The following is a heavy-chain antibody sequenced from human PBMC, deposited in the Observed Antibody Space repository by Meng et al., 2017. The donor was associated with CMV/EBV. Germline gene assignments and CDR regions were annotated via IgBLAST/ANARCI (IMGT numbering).Heavy chain of an antibody. V-gene: IGHV4-34*01. Sequence: SLTCAVYGGSFSGYYWSWIRQPPGKGLEWIGEINHSRSTNYNPSLKSRVTISVDTSKNQFSLKLSSVTAADTAVYYCARVVAARLDYWGQGTLVTVSS. CDR2: INHSRST. J-gene: IGHJ4*02. CDR3: ARVVAARLDY. D-gene: IGHD6-6*01. CDR1: GGSFSGYY.